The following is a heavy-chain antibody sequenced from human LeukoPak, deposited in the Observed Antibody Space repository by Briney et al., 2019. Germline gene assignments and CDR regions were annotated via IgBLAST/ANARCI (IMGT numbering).Heavy chain of an antibody. D-gene: IGHD1-26*01. CDR2: ISFDATKE. Sequence: PGGSLRLSCAASGFAMHWVRQAPGKGLEWVAVISFDATKEYFGKSVKGRFTISRGNSKSTLFLQMHSLRVEDTALYFCARFKVGSNTTQKNAFDVWGRGTVVTVSS. V-gene: IGHV3-30*01. J-gene: IGHJ3*01. CDR3: ARFKVGSNTTQKNAFDV. CDR1: GFA.